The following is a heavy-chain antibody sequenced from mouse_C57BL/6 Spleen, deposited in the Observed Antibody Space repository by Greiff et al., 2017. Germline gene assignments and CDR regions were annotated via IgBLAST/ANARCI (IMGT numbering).Heavy chain of an antibody. V-gene: IGHV5-6*01. CDR3: ARQRGYDPYFDY. CDR2: ISSGGSYT. CDR1: GFTFSSYG. Sequence: VQLKQSGGDLVKPGGSLKLSCAASGFTFSSYGMSWVRQTPDKRLEWVATISSGGSYTYYPDSVKGRFTISRDNAKNTLYLQMSSLKSEDTAMYYCARQRGYDPYFDYWGQGTTLTVSS. J-gene: IGHJ2*01. D-gene: IGHD2-10*02.